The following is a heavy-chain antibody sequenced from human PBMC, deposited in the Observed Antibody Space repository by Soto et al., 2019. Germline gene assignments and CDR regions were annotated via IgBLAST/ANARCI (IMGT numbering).Heavy chain of an antibody. CDR1: GFTFSTSS. Sequence: GGSLRLSCAASGFTFSTSSMNWVRQAPGKGLEWISYISTASTTIYYADSVKGRFTISRDNAENSLYLQMNSLRAEDTAVYYCARDRNRANFDYWGQGTLVTVSS. CDR3: ARDRNRANFDY. J-gene: IGHJ4*02. V-gene: IGHV3-48*01. CDR2: ISTASTTI.